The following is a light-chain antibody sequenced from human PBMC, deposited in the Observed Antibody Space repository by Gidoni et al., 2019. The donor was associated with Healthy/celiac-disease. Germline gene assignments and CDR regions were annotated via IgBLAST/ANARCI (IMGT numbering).Light chain of an antibody. CDR1: QDISNY. CDR3: QQYDNLPRT. CDR2: DAS. Sequence: DIQMTQSPSSLSASVGDRVTITCQASQDISNYLNWYQQKPGKAPKLLIYDASNLETGVPSRFSGSGSGTDFTFTISGLRPKDMATYYCQQYDNLPRTFGQGTKVEIK. J-gene: IGKJ1*01. V-gene: IGKV1-33*01.